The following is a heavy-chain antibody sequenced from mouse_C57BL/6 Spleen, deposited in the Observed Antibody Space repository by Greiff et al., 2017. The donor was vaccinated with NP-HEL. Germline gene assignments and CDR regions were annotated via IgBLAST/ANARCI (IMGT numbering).Heavy chain of an antibody. CDR1: GFTFSSYA. CDR2: ISSGGDYI. D-gene: IGHD2-3*01. CDR3: TRGYDGYWFAY. J-gene: IGHJ3*01. V-gene: IGHV5-9-1*02. Sequence: EVQVVESGEGLVKPGGSLKLSCAASGFTFSSYAMSWVRQTPEKRLEWVAYISSGGDYIYYADTVKGRFTISRDNARNTLYLQMSSLKSEDTAMYYCTRGYDGYWFAYWGQGTLVTVSA.